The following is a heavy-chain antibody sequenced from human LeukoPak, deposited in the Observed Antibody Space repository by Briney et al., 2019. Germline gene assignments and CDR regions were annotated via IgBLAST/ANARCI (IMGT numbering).Heavy chain of an antibody. J-gene: IGHJ4*02. Sequence: SETLSLTCTVSGGSISSYYWSWIRQPPGKGLEWIGYIYYSGSTNYNPSLKSRVTISVDTSKNQFSLKLSSVTAADTAVYYCARQGGAVAGSSIDYWGQGTLVTVSS. CDR2: IYYSGST. D-gene: IGHD6-19*01. CDR3: ARQGGAVAGSSIDY. V-gene: IGHV4-59*08. CDR1: GGSISSYY.